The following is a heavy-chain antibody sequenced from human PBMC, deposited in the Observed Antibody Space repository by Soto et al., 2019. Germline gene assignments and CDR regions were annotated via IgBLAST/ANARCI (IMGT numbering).Heavy chain of an antibody. CDR1: GGSFSGYY. D-gene: IGHD3-10*01. CDR2: INHSGST. CDR3: ASASGSLYYYGMDV. J-gene: IGHJ6*02. V-gene: IGHV4-34*01. Sequence: SETLSLTCAVYGGSFSGYYWSWIRQPPGKGLEWIGEINHSGSTNYNPSLKSRVTISVDTSKNQFSLKLSSVTAADTAVYHCASASGSLYYYGMDVWGQGTTVTVS.